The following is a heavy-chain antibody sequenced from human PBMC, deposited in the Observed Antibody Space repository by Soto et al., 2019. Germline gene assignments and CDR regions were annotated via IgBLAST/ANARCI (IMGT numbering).Heavy chain of an antibody. D-gene: IGHD3-9*01. CDR3: VKVSTFYDILTGYYSTNFFDP. CDR2: ISSDGDIT. CDR1: GFTFSEYS. V-gene: IGHV3-64D*06. Sequence: GGSLSLSCSSSGFTFSEYSMHWVRPAPGKGLQYVSTISSDGDITYYADSVKGRFTISRDNSKNTLYLQMNSLRPEDTAVYYCVKVSTFYDILTGYYSTNFFDPWGQGTLVTVSS. J-gene: IGHJ5*02.